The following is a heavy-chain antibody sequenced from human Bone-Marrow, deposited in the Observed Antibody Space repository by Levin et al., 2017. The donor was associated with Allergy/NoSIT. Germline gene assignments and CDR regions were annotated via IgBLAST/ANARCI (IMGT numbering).Heavy chain of an antibody. V-gene: IGHV1-18*01. CDR2: ISAYNGNT. Sequence: GESLKISCKASGYTFTSYGISWVRQAPGQGLEWMGWISAYNGNTNYAQKLQGRVTMTTDTSTSTAYMELRSLRSDDTAVYYCARDVEGYSGPWAFDYWGQGTLVTVSS. D-gene: IGHD5-12*01. CDR3: ARDVEGYSGPWAFDY. J-gene: IGHJ4*02. CDR1: GYTFTSYG.